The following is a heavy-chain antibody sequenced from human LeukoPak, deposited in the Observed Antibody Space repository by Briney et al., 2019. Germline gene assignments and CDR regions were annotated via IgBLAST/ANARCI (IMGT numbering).Heavy chain of an antibody. V-gene: IGHV3-23*01. CDR3: AKEDTGEAHFDY. CDR2: ISGGGGST. D-gene: IGHD7-27*01. J-gene: IGHJ4*02. Sequence: PGGSLRLSCAASGFTFSSYAVSWVRQAPGKGLEWVSAISGGGGSTYYADSVKGRFTISRDNSNNPLYLQMNSLRAEDTAVYYCAKEDTGEAHFDYWGQGTLVTVSS. CDR1: GFTFSSYA.